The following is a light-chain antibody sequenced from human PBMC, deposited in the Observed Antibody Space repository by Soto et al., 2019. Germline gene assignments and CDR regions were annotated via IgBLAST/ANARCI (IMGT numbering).Light chain of an antibody. CDR3: LLYLGDGIWG. Sequence: QTVVTQEPSFSVSPGGTVTLSCGLSAGPVFTSSYHNGYQQTPGQAPRTLIFNTNTRSSGVPDRFSGSIRGDKTALTITGAQTDDNSYYYCLLYLGDGIWGFGGGTKVTVL. J-gene: IGLJ3*02. CDR2: NTN. V-gene: IGLV8-61*01. CDR1: AGPVFTSSY.